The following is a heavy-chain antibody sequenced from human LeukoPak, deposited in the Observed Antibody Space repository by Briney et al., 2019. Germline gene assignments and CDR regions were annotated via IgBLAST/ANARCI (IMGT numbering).Heavy chain of an antibody. J-gene: IGHJ4*02. CDR3: ARGGSPFCISPSCQGAFDS. V-gene: IGHV3-23*01. D-gene: IGHD2-2*01. CDR2: ISGSGGST. CDR1: GFTISSYA. Sequence: GGSLRLSCAASGFTISSYAMSWVRQAPGKGLEWVSAISGSGGSTYYADSVKGRFTISRDNSKNSLYLQMNNLRAEDTAVYYCARGGSPFCISPSCQGAFDSWGQGTLVTVSS.